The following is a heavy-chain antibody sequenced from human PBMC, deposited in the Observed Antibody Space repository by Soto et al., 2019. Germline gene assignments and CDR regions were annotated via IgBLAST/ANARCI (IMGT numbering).Heavy chain of an antibody. CDR1: GYSFTIYW. D-gene: IGHD3-22*01. V-gene: IGHV5-51*01. J-gene: IGHJ6*02. CDR3: ARHGPRACYDNSDYYYYGMDV. CDR2: IYPGDSDT. Sequence: PGESLKISCKGSGYSFTIYWIGWVRQMPGKGLEWMGIIYPGDSDTRYSPSFQGQVTISADKSISTAYLQWSSLKASDTAMYYCARHGPRACYDNSDYYYYGMDVWGQGTTVTVSS.